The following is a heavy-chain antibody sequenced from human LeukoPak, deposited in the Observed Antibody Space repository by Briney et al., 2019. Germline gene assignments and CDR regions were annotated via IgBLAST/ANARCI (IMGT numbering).Heavy chain of an antibody. D-gene: IGHD3-16*01. CDR1: GFSFSGSA. V-gene: IGHV3-73*01. CDR3: TRRMYYDYVWGSYEYYMDV. Sequence: GGSLRLSCAVSGFSFSGSALHWVRQASGKGLEWVGRIRSKANSYATAYAASVKGRFTISRDDSKNTAYLQMNSLKTEDTAVYYCTRRMYYDYVWGSYEYYMDVWGKGTTVTVSS. J-gene: IGHJ6*03. CDR2: IRSKANSYAT.